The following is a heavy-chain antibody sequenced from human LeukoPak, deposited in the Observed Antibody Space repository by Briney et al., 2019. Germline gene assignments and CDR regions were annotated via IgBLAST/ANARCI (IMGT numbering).Heavy chain of an antibody. J-gene: IGHJ4*02. Sequence: GGSLRLSCAASGFIFSSYEMNWVRQAPGKGLEWVSYISGSGSTIYYADSVKGRFTISRDNAKNSLYLQMNSLRAEDTAVYYCARGDPTLLYGSGSYTFDYWGQGTLVTVSS. D-gene: IGHD3-10*01. CDR2: ISGSGSTI. V-gene: IGHV3-48*03. CDR3: ARGDPTLLYGSGSYTFDY. CDR1: GFIFSSYE.